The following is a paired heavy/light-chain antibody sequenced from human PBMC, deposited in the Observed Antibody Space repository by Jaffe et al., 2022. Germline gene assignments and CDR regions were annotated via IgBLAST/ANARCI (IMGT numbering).Light chain of an antibody. CDR1: QSVSSSY. Sequence: EIVLTQSPGTLSLSPGERATLSCRASQSVSSSYLAWYQQKPGQAPRLLIYGASSRATGIPDRFSGSGSGTDFTLTISRLEPEDFAVYYCQQYGSSPPRLTFGGGTKVEIK. J-gene: IGKJ4*01. CDR2: GAS. CDR3: QQYGSSPPRLT. V-gene: IGKV3-20*01.
Heavy chain of an antibody. CDR2: INPSGGST. D-gene: IGHD3-10*01. Sequence: QVQLVQSGAEVKKPGASVKVSCKASGYTFTSYYMHWVRQAPGQGLEWMGIINPSGGSTSYAQKFQGRVTMTRDTSTSTVYMELSSLRSEDTAVYYCARVTQGEVQGVIITADYYYYMDVWGKGTTVTVSS. J-gene: IGHJ6*03. CDR1: GYTFTSYY. V-gene: IGHV1-46*03. CDR3: ARVTQGEVQGVIITADYYYYMDV.